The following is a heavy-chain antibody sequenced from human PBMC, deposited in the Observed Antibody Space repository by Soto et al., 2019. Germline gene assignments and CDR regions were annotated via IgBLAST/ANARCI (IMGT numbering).Heavy chain of an antibody. D-gene: IGHD3-10*01. CDR1: GYTFTSYT. CDR3: ARGGGWVGEASFDS. Sequence: APVKVSCKTSGYTFTSYTLHWVRQAPGQGLEWMGWINAGNGREKYSQRFQDRVSLSTDKSATTAYMELRSLRSEDTAMYYCARGGGWVGEASFDSWGQGTLVTVSS. CDR2: INAGNGRE. V-gene: IGHV1-3*01. J-gene: IGHJ4*02.